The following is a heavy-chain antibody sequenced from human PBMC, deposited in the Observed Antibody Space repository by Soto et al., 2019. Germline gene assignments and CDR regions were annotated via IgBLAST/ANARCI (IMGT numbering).Heavy chain of an antibody. CDR2: IWYDGSNK. V-gene: IGHV3-33*01. D-gene: IGHD6-13*01. J-gene: IGHJ4*02. CDR1: GFTFSSYG. CDR3: ARVGGDIAAAGY. Sequence: GGSLRLSCAASGFTFSSYGMHWVRQAPGKGLEGVAVIWYDGSNKYYADSVKGRFTISRDNSKNTLYLQMNSLRAEDTAVYYCARVGGDIAAAGYWGQGTLVTVSS.